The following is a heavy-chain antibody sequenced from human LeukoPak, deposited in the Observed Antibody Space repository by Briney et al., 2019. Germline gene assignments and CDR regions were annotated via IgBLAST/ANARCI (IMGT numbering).Heavy chain of an antibody. CDR2: IYYSGST. V-gene: IGHV4-30-4*08. D-gene: IGHD3-10*01. CDR1: GGSISSGDYY. Sequence: PSQTLSLTCTVSGGSISSGDYYWSWIRQPPGKGLEWIGYIYYSGSTYYNPSLKSRVTISVDTSKNQFSLKLSSVTAADTAVYYCARTTRSWSNAFDIWGQGTMVTVSS. J-gene: IGHJ3*02. CDR3: ARTTRSWSNAFDI.